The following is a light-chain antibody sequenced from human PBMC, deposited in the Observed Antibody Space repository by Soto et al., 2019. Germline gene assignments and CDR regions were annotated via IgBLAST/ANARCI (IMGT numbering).Light chain of an antibody. Sequence: IVMTQSPLALPVTPGEPASISCRSSQSLLHTNGYNYLDWYLQKPGQSPQILIFLGSDRASGVPDRFSGSGSGTDFTLKISRVEAEDVGVYYCMQTLQSPLTFGGGTKVDTK. CDR3: MQTLQSPLT. J-gene: IGKJ4*01. CDR2: LGS. CDR1: QSLLHTNGYNY. V-gene: IGKV2-28*01.